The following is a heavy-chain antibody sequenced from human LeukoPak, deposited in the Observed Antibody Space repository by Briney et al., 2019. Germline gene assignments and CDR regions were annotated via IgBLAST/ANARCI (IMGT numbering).Heavy chain of an antibody. CDR2: IKRKADGGTT. CDR3: TTDTTSSLDY. Sequence: GGSLRLSCAASGFTFNNAWMTWVRQAPGKGLEWVGRIKRKADGGTTDYAAPVKDRFTISRDDSKNTLYLQMTSLKTEDTAVYYCTTDTTSSLDYWGQGTLVTVSS. J-gene: IGHJ4*02. D-gene: IGHD1-1*01. V-gene: IGHV3-15*01. CDR1: GFTFNNAW.